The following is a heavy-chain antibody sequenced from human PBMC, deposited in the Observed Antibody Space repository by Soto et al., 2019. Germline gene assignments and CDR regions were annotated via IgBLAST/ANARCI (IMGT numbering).Heavy chain of an antibody. Sequence: GESLKISCKGSGYSFTSYWIGWVRQMPGKGLEWMGRIDPSDSYTNYSPSFQGHVTISADKSISTAYLQWSSLKASDTAMYYCATYSDCSSTSRYNYYYGMDVWGQGTTVTVSS. J-gene: IGHJ6*02. CDR1: GYSFTSYW. CDR3: ATYSDCSSTSRYNYYYGMDV. D-gene: IGHD2-2*02. V-gene: IGHV5-10-1*01. CDR2: IDPSDSYT.